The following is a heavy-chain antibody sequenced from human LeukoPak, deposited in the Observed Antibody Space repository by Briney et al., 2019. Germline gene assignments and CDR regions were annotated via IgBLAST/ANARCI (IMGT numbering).Heavy chain of an antibody. V-gene: IGHV2-5*04. J-gene: IGHJ4*02. CDR2: IYWNDEK. D-gene: IGHD4-17*01. CDR3: AFDPDYGRAFFDS. Sequence: SGPTPVNPTETLTLTCTLSGFSLTTGGVGVGWIRQPPGKALEWLALIYWNDEKSYSPSLKSRLTITKDTSKNQVVLTMTNMDPVDTGTYFCAFDPDYGRAFFDSWGQGALVTVSS. CDR1: GFSLTTGGVG.